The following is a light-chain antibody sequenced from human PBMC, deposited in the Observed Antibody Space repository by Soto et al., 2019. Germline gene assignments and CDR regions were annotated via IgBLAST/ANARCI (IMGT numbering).Light chain of an antibody. CDR1: QSISSY. Sequence: DLKMTQSPSSLSASVGDRVTITCRASQSISSYLNWYQQKPGKAPKLLIYTASSLQSGVPSRFSGSGSGTDFTLTISSLQPEDFATYYCQQSYSSRPFGQGTKVGIK. V-gene: IGKV1-39*01. CDR2: TAS. J-gene: IGKJ1*01. CDR3: QQSYSSRP.